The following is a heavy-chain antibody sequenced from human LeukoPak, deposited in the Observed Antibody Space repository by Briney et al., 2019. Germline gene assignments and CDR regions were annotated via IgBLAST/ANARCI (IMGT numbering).Heavy chain of an antibody. J-gene: IGHJ5*02. CDR2: IYYSGST. V-gene: IGHV4-59*08. CDR3: AQGYCYGGSCP. Sequence: SETLSLTCTVSGGSISSYYWSWIRQPPGKGLEWIGYIYYSGSTNYNPSLKSRVTISVDTSKNQFSLKLSSVTAADTAVYYCAQGYCYGGSCPWGQGTLVTVSS. D-gene: IGHD2-15*01. CDR1: GGSISSYY.